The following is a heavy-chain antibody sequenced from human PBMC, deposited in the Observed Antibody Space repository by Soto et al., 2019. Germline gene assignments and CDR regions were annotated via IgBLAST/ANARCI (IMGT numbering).Heavy chain of an antibody. CDR2: ISHDGGIK. CDR1: GFPFTSYA. Sequence: QVQLVESGGGVVQPGRSLTLSCAASGFPFTSYAIHWVRQAPGKGLEWVAVISHDGGIKHYADSVKGRFTISRDNAKNTLDLQMNGLRDEDTAVDHCAGEHDALDVWGQGTTVTVA. CDR3: AGEHDALDV. D-gene: IGHD1-1*01. J-gene: IGHJ6*01. V-gene: IGHV3-30-3*01.